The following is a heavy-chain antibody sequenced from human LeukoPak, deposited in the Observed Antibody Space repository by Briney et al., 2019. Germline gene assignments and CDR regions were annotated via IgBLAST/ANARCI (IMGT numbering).Heavy chain of an antibody. D-gene: IGHD2-2*01. CDR1: GGSFSGYY. V-gene: IGHV4-34*01. CDR2: INHSGST. CDR3: ARASAGYCSSTSCYGQNWFDP. J-gene: IGHJ5*02. Sequence: SETLSLTCAVYGGSFSGYYWSWIRQPPGKGLEWIGEINHSGSTNYNTSPKSRVTISVDTSKNQFSLQLSSVTAADTAVYYCARASAGYCSSTSCYGQNWFDPWGQGTLVTVSS.